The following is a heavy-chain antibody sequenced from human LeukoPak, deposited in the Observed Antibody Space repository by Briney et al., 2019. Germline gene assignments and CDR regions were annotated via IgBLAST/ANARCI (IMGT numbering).Heavy chain of an antibody. CDR2: INPKSGGT. CDR3: ARDVIVGDDRGWFDP. Sequence: ASVKVSCKASGSTFSDYVIHWVRQAPGQGLECMEWINPKSGGTNYVQKFQGRVTMTRDTSINTVYMELSSLNSDDTAMYYCARDVIVGDDRGWFDPWGQGTLVTVCS. D-gene: IGHD1-26*01. V-gene: IGHV1-2*02. CDR1: GSTFSDYV. J-gene: IGHJ5*02.